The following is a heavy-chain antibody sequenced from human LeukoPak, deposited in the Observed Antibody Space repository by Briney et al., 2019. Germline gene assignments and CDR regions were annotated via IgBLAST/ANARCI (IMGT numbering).Heavy chain of an antibody. CDR3: ARETTQSWHYYYYGMDV. Sequence: SVTVSCKAYGGTFSSYAISWVRQAPGQGLEWMGGIIPIFGTANYAQKFQGRVTITADESTSTAYMELSSLRSEDTAVYYCARETTQSWHYYYYGMDVWGQGTTVTVSS. J-gene: IGHJ6*02. V-gene: IGHV1-69*13. CDR1: GGTFSSYA. CDR2: IIPIFGTA. D-gene: IGHD2-15*01.